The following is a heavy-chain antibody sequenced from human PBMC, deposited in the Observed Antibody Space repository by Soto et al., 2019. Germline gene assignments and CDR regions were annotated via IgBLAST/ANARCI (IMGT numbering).Heavy chain of an antibody. V-gene: IGHV3-30*18. Sequence: QVHLVESGGGVVQPGRSLRLSCAASGFSFSTYGMHWVRQAPGKGLEWVAFISNDGSNKYYADYVKGRFTISRDNSKNTLYLQMNSLRAEDTAVYYCAKGFGNDWAFDYWGQGTLVTVSS. D-gene: IGHD1-1*01. CDR3: AKGFGNDWAFDY. J-gene: IGHJ4*02. CDR2: ISNDGSNK. CDR1: GFSFSTYG.